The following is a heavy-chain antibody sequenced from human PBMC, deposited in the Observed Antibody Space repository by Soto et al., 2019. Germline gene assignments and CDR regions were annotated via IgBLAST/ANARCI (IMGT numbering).Heavy chain of an antibody. CDR1: GGSFSSNA. CDR3: ASRERVDAFDI. Sequence: GASVKVSCKASGGSFSSNAISWVRQAPGQGLEWMGGIIPILGSANYAQKFQDRPTITADGSTTTTYMELNSLRSEDAAVYYCASRERVDAFDIWGQGTLVTVSS. J-gene: IGHJ3*02. V-gene: IGHV1-69*13. CDR2: IIPILGSA. D-gene: IGHD1-26*01.